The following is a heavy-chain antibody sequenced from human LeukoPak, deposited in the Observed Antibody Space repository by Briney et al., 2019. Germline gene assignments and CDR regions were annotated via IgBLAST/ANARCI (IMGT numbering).Heavy chain of an antibody. CDR3: ARAVAAKAHYYFDY. D-gene: IGHD2-15*01. Sequence: SETLSLTCAVSGGSISSGGYSWSWIRQPPGKGLEWIRYIYHSGSTYYNPSLKSRVTISVDRSKNQFSLKLSSVAAADTAVYYCARAVAAKAHYYFDYWGQGTLVTVSS. J-gene: IGHJ4*02. CDR2: IYHSGST. V-gene: IGHV4-30-2*01. CDR1: GGSISSGGYS.